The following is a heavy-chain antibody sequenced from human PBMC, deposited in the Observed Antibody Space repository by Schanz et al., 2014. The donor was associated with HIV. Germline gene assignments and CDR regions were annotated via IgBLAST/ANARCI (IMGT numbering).Heavy chain of an antibody. J-gene: IGHJ4*02. CDR2: IIPLLGTT. CDR3: ARDQGGLRPTAFDY. V-gene: IGHV1-69*06. CDR1: GGAFSSYA. Sequence: QVQLVQSGADVKKPGSSVKVSCKASGGAFSSYAISWVRQAPGQRLEWMGGIIPLLGTTHYAQKFRGRVTITADKSTTAYMQLNSLRSDDTAVYYCARDQGGLRPTAFDYWGQGALVTVSS. D-gene: IGHD3-16*01.